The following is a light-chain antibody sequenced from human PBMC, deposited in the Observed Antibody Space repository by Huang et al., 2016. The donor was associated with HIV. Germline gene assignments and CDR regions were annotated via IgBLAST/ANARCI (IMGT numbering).Light chain of an antibody. J-gene: IGKJ1*01. CDR2: GAS. V-gene: IGKV3-20*01. CDR3: QYYGTSPTWT. CDR1: QSLSSYY. Sequence: EIVLTQSPGTLSLSPGERATLACRASQSLSSYYLAWYQQKPSQAPRLLIYGASNRATGIPARFSGSGSGTDCSLTISRLEPEDFAEYFCQYYGTSPTWTFGQGTKVEIK.